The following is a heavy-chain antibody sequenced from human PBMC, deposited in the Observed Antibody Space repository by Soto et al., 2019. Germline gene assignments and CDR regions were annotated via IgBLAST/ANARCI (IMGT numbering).Heavy chain of an antibody. CDR3: VRDGTKTLRDWFDP. D-gene: IGHD1-1*01. CDR1: GASIRGFD. V-gene: IGHV4-4*07. J-gene: IGHJ5*02. CDR2: IYATGTT. Sequence: PSETLSLTCTVSGASIRGFDWSWIRKSAGKGLEWIGRIYATGTTDYNPSLKSRVMMSVDTSKKQFSLKLRSVTAADTAVYYCVRDGTKTLRDWFDPWGQGISVTVS.